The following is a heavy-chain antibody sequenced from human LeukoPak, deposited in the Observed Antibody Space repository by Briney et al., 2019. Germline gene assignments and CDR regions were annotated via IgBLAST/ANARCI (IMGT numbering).Heavy chain of an antibody. CDR3: AKDVFSTVTTSYFDY. J-gene: IGHJ4*02. CDR1: GFTFDDYA. CDR2: ISWNSGSI. Sequence: PGGSLRLSCAASGFTFDDYAMHWVRQAPGKGLEWVSGISWNSGSIGYADSVKGRFTISRDNAKNSLYLQMNSLRAEDTALYYCAKDVFSTVTTSYFDYWGQGTLVTVSS. V-gene: IGHV3-9*01. D-gene: IGHD4-17*01.